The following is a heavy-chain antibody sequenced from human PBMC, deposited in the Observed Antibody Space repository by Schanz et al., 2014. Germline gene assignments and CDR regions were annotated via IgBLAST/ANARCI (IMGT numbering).Heavy chain of an antibody. Sequence: EVQLVESGGGLVQPGRSLRLSCVASGFRFDDYAMHWVRQAPGKGLEWVSGMSWNAGSLGYGDSVKGRFTISRDNAENTLYLQMSSLRVEDTAVYYCAMGGYQLHHWGQGTLVTVSS. D-gene: IGHD1-7*01. CDR2: MSWNAGSL. CDR1: GFRFDDYA. CDR3: AMGGYQLHH. V-gene: IGHV3-9*01. J-gene: IGHJ4*02.